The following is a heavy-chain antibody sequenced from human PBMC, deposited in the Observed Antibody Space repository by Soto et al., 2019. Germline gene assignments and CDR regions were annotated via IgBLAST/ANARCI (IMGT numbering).Heavy chain of an antibody. CDR1: EFTFSSSG. D-gene: IGHD5-12*01. V-gene: IGHV3-23*01. Sequence: GGARRRSLAPPEFTFSSSGMSWFRQSPGKGLEWVSSITSSGESTYYADPVKGRFTISRDYSKNTMYLKMNSLRGEDTDLYYCAKDGGNRRLVATTHDYWGQGTLVTAPQ. J-gene: IGHJ4*02. CDR2: ITSSGEST. CDR3: AKDGGNRRLVATTHDY.